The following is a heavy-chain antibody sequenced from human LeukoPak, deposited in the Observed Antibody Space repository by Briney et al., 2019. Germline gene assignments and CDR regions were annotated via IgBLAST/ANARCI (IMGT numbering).Heavy chain of an antibody. V-gene: IGHV4-59*08. CDR1: GGSISSYY. J-gene: IGHJ1*01. CDR2: IYSSGST. CDR3: ARQERSCSNTGCNAWYFQH. Sequence: SETLSLTCTVFGGSISSYYWSWIRQPPGKGLEWIGYIYSSGSTNYNPSLKSRVTISVDTSKNQFSLKLSSVTAADTAVYYCARQERSCSNTGCNAWYFQHWGQGTLVSVCS. D-gene: IGHD2-2*01.